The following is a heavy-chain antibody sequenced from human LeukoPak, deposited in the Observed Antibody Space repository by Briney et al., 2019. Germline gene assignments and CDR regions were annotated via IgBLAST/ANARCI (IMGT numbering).Heavy chain of an antibody. CDR3: AKEEWGFGEFPLFMDV. CDR2: ISGSGGST. CDR1: GFTYSSYG. D-gene: IGHD3-10*01. V-gene: IGHV3-23*01. Sequence: GGSLRLSCAASGFTYSSYGMSWVRQAPGKGLEWVSAISGSGGSTYYADSVKGRFTISRDKSKNTLYLQMNSLRAEDTAVYYCAKEEWGFGEFPLFMDVWGKGTTVTISS. J-gene: IGHJ6*03.